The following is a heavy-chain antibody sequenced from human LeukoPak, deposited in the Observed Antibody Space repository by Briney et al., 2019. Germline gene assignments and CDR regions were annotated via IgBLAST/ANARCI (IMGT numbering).Heavy chain of an antibody. V-gene: IGHV3-11*05. J-gene: IGHJ6*02. D-gene: IGHD6-19*01. CDR1: GFTFSDYY. Sequence: GGSLRLSCAASGFTFSDYYMSWIRQAPGKGLEWVSYISSSSSYTNYADSVKGRFTISRDNAKNSLYLQMNSLRAEDAAVYYCARDLGSGWFHDYYYYGTDVWGQGTTVTVSS. CDR3: ARDLGSGWFHDYYYYGTDV. CDR2: ISSSSSYT.